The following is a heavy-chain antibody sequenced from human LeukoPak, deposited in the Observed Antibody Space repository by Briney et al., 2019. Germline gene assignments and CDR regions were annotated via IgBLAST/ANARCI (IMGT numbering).Heavy chain of an antibody. J-gene: IGHJ3*02. V-gene: IGHV4-39*01. CDR2: IYYSGST. D-gene: IGHD2-2*02. Sequence: SETLSLTCTVSGGSISSSSYYWGWIRQPPGKGLEWIGSIYYSGSTYYNPSLKSRVTISVDTSKNQFSLKLSSVTAADTAVYYCARVVPAAIILQRGDAFDIWGQGTMVTVSS. CDR1: GGSISSSSYY. CDR3: ARVVPAAIILQRGDAFDI.